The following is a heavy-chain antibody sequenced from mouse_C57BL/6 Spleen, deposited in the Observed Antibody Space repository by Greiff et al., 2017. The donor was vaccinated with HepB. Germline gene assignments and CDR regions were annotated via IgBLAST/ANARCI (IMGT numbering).Heavy chain of an antibody. CDR3: ARPGTVPYFDY. CDR2: INPNNGGT. Sequence: VQLKESGPELVKPGASVKMSCKASGYTFTDYNMHWVKQSHGKSLEWIGYINPNNGGTSYNQKFKGKATLTVNKSSSTAYMELRSLTSEDSAVYYCARPGTVPYFDYWGQGTTLTVSS. J-gene: IGHJ2*01. CDR1: GYTFTDYN. V-gene: IGHV1-22*01. D-gene: IGHD4-1*01.